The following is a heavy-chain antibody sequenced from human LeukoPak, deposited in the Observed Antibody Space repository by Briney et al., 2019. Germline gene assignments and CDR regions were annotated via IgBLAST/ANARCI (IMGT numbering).Heavy chain of an antibody. CDR2: ISGSGGST. V-gene: IGHV3-23*01. CDR3: ASLRSWTAFDI. D-gene: IGHD1-1*01. J-gene: IGHJ3*02. Sequence: GESLRLSCAASGFTFSSYAMGWVRQAPGKGLEWVSTISGSGGSTYYADSVKGRFTISRDNSKNTLYLQMNSLRAEDTAVCYCASLRSWTAFDIWGQGTMVTVSS. CDR1: GFTFSSYA.